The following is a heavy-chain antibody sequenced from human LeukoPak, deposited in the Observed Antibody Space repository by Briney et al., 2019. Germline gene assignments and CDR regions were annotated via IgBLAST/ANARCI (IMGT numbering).Heavy chain of an antibody. Sequence: ASVKVSCKACGYTFTSYDINWVRQPTGQEGAGMGWMNPNSGNTGYTQKLHGRVTKIRNTTRRTAYLELSSLRSADTAVYYCARDADFWGGSSWFDPWGQGTMVTVSS. J-gene: IGHJ5*02. V-gene: IGHV1-8*01. D-gene: IGHD3-3*01. CDR2: MNPNSGNT. CDR1: GYTFTSYD. CDR3: ARDADFWGGSSWFDP.